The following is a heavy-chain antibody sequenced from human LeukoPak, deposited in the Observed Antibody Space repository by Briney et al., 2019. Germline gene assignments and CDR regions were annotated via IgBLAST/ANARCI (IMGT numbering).Heavy chain of an antibody. CDR3: AKDSSMVRGVIVCYFDY. CDR2: ISGSGGST. J-gene: IGHJ4*02. CDR1: GFTFSSYA. V-gene: IGHV3-23*01. D-gene: IGHD3-10*01. Sequence: GGSLRLSCAASGFTFSSYAMSWVRQAPGKGLEWVSAISGSGGSTYYADSVKGRFTISRDNPKNTLYLQMNSLRAEDTAVYYCAKDSSMVRGVIVCYFDYWGQGTLVTVSS.